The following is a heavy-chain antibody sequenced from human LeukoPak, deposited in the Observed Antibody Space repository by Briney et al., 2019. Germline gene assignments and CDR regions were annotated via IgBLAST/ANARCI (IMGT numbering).Heavy chain of an antibody. CDR2: IYYSGST. CDR1: GGSISSSSYY. V-gene: IGHV4-39*01. J-gene: IGHJ4*02. Sequence: SETLSLTCTVSGGSISSSSYYWGWIRQPPGKGLEWIGSIYYSGSTYYNPSLKSRVTISVDTPKNQFSLKLSSVTAADTAVYYCARQKAVAATGGSDYWGQGTLVTVSS. CDR3: ARQKAVAATGGSDY. D-gene: IGHD6-19*01.